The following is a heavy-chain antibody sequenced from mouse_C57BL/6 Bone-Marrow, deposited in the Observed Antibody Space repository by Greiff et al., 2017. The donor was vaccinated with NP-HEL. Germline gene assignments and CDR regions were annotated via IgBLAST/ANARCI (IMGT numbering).Heavy chain of an antibody. CDR3: LITTLVDWYFDV. CDR1: GYTFTDYY. CDR2: INPYNGGT. D-gene: IGHD1-1*01. V-gene: IGHV1-19*01. J-gene: IGHJ1*03. Sequence: VQLQQSGPVLVKPGASVKMSCKASGYTFTDYYMNWVKQSHGKSLEWIGVINPYNGGTSYNQKFKGKATLTVDTSSSTAYMQLNSLTSEDSAVYYCLITTLVDWYFDVWGTGTTVTVSA.